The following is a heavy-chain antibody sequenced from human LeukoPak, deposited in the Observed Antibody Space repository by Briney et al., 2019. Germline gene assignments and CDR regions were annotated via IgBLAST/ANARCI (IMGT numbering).Heavy chain of an antibody. CDR1: GFTFSSYG. Sequence: GGSLRLSCAASGFTFSSYGMHWVRQAPGKGLEWVAFIRYDGSNKYYADSVKGRFTISRDNSKNTLYLQMNSLRAEDTAVYYCSTTATRPALGPYYYYYMDVWGKGTTVTVSS. CDR3: STTATRPALGPYYYYYMDV. CDR2: IRYDGSNK. J-gene: IGHJ6*03. V-gene: IGHV3-30*02. D-gene: IGHD3-10*01.